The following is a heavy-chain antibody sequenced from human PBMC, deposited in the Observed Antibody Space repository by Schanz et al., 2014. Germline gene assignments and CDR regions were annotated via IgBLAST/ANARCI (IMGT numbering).Heavy chain of an antibody. CDR3: ARPRFDYGEVDY. CDR1: GFTFSTYA. J-gene: IGHJ4*02. CDR2: IWYDENNK. D-gene: IGHD4-17*01. V-gene: IGHV3-33*08. Sequence: VQLLDSGGGLVQPGGSLRLSCAASGFTFSTYAMSWVRQAPGKGLEWVAVIWYDENNKYYADSVKGRFTISRDNSKNTLYLQMNSLRTEDTAVYYCARPRFDYGEVDYWGQGTLVTVSS.